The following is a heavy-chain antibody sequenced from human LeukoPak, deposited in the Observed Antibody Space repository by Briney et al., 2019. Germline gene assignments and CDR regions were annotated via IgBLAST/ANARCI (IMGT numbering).Heavy chain of an antibody. CDR3: ARDSGGSSGWYFVDY. CDR2: IYYSRST. Sequence: SETLSLTCTVSGGSITESYWSWIRQSPGKGLEWIGHIYYSRSTNYNPSLKSRVTISVDTSKNQFSLKLSSVTAADTAVYYCARDSGGSSGWYFVDYWGQGTLVTVSS. CDR1: GGSITESY. V-gene: IGHV4-59*01. D-gene: IGHD6-19*01. J-gene: IGHJ4*02.